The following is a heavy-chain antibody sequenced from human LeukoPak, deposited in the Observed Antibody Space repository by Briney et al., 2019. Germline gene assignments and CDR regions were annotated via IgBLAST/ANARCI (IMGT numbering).Heavy chain of an antibody. J-gene: IGHJ4*02. CDR2: IYHSGST. CDR1: GGSISSGGYS. CDR3: ARAGYSGYDRFYFDY. V-gene: IGHV4-30-2*01. D-gene: IGHD5-12*01. Sequence: SQTLSLTCAVSGGSISSGGYSWSWIRQPPGKGLEWIGYIYHSGSTYYNPSLKSRVTISVDRSKNQFSLKLSSVTAADTAVYYCARAGYSGYDRFYFDYWGQGTLVTVSS.